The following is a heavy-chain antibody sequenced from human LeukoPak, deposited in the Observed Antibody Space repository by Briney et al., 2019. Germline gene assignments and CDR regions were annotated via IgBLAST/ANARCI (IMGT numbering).Heavy chain of an antibody. D-gene: IGHD2-2*01. CDR2: ISAYNGNT. CDR1: GYTFTSYS. V-gene: IGHV1-18*01. Sequence: ASVKVSCKASGYTFTSYSISWVRQAPGQGLEWMGWISAYNGNTNYAQKLQGRVTMTTDTSTSTAYMELRSLRSDDTAVYYCARGLPYCSSTSCYFAGDYWGQGTLVTVSS. J-gene: IGHJ4*02. CDR3: ARGLPYCSSTSCYFAGDY.